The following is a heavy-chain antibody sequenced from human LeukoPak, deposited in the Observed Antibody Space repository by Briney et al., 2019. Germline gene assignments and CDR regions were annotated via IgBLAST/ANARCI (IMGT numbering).Heavy chain of an antibody. CDR1: GFTFSSYG. J-gene: IGHJ4*02. D-gene: IGHD3-3*01. CDR3: ARDRAGIGYDFWSGYEH. Sequence: GGSLRLSCAASGFTFSSYGMHWVRQAPGKGLEWVAVISYDGSNKYYADSVKGRFTISRDNSKNTLYLQMNSLRAEDTAVYYCARDRAGIGYDFWSGYEHWGQGTLVTVSS. V-gene: IGHV3-30*03. CDR2: ISYDGSNK.